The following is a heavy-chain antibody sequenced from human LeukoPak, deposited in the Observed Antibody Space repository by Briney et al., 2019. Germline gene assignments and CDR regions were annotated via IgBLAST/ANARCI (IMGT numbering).Heavy chain of an antibody. CDR2: IWYDGSNK. V-gene: IGHV3-33*06. CDR1: GFTFSSYG. CDR3: AKDLRGYSYGYVY. J-gene: IGHJ4*02. Sequence: VQPGRSLRLSCAASGFTFSSYGMHWVRQAPGKGLEWVAVIWYDGSNKYYADSVKSRFTISRDNSKNTLYLQMNSLRAEDTAVYYCAKDLRGYSYGYVYWGQGTLVTVSS. D-gene: IGHD5-18*01.